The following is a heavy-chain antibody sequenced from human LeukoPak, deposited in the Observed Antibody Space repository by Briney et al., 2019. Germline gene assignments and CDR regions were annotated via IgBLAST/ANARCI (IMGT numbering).Heavy chain of an antibody. D-gene: IGHD2-8*01. CDR2: IYYSGST. V-gene: IGHV4-59*04. CDR1: GGSISSYY. J-gene: IGHJ4*02. CDR3: ATETQYCTNGVCYTGGGYFDY. Sequence: KPSETLSLTCTVSGGSISSYYWSWIRQPPGKGLEWIGYIYYSGSTYYNPSLKSRVTISVDTSKNQFSLKLSSVTAADTAVYYCATETQYCTNGVCYTGGGYFDYWGQGTLVTVSS.